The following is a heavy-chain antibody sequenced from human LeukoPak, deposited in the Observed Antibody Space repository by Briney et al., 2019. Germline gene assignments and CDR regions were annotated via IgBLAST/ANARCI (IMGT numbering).Heavy chain of an antibody. Sequence: SGTLSLTCTVSGDSISSGSYYWSWIRQPAGKGLEWIGRIYTSESTNYNPSLKSRVTMKLSSVTAADTAVYYCSRHAPSGYDYSDHYWGQGTLVTVSS. CDR1: GDSISSGSYY. D-gene: IGHD5-12*01. CDR2: IYTSEST. CDR3: SRHAPSGYDYSDHY. V-gene: IGHV4-61*02. J-gene: IGHJ4*02.